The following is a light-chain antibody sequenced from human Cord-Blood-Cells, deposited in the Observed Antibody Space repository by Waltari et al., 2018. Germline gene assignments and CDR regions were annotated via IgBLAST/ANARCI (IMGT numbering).Light chain of an antibody. Sequence: QSVLTQPPSVSAAPGQKVTISCSGSSSNIGNNYVTWYQQLPGTAPKLIIYDNNNRPSGIPDRFSGSKSGTSATLGITGLQTGDEADYYCGTWDSSLSDVVFGGGTKLTVL. V-gene: IGLV1-51*01. CDR3: GTWDSSLSDVV. CDR1: SSNIGNNY. J-gene: IGLJ2*01. CDR2: DNN.